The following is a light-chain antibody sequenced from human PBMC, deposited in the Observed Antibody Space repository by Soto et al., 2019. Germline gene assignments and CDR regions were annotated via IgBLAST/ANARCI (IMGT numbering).Light chain of an antibody. CDR2: GAS. CDR3: QQYSSSPEA. V-gene: IGKV3-20*01. Sequence: EIVLTQSPGTLSLSPGERATLSCRASQSVRSRLLSWYQQKPGQAPRLLIFGASSRATGIPARFSGSGSGTDFTLTISRLEPEDFAVYYCQQYSSSPEAFGQGTNVEIK. CDR1: QSVRSRL. J-gene: IGKJ1*01.